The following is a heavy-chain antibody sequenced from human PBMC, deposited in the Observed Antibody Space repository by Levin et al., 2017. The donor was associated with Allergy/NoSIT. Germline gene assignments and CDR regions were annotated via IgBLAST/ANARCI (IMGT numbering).Heavy chain of an antibody. CDR1: GFSLSTSGMG. CDR3: AHSIAGKYCSGSNCYLFDY. J-gene: IGHJ4*02. CDR2: IYWDDDK. D-gene: IGHD2-15*01. V-gene: IGHV2-5*02. Sequence: SGPTLVKPTQTLTLTCTFSGFSLSTSGMGVGWIRQPPGKALEWLALIYWDDDKRYSPSLKSRLTITKDTSKNQVVLTLTKMDPVDTATYYCAHSIAGKYCSGSNCYLFDYWGQGTLVTVSS.